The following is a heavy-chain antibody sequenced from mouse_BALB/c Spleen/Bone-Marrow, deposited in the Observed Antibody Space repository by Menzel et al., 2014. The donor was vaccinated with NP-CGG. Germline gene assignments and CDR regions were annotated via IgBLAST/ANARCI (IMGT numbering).Heavy chain of an antibody. Sequence: EVQLQQSGPELLKPGASVKISCKASGYSFTGYFMNWVKQSHGKSLEWIGRINPYTGDTLYNQKFKGKATLTVDKSSSTAHMELLSLTSEDSAVYYCGGVYHDYDVYFDVWGAGTTVTVSS. J-gene: IGHJ1*01. CDR2: INPYTGDT. V-gene: IGHV1-37*01. CDR3: GGVYHDYDVYFDV. CDR1: GYSFTGYF. D-gene: IGHD2-4*01.